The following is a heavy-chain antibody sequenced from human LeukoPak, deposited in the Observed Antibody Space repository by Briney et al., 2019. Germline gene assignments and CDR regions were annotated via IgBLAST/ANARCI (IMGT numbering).Heavy chain of an antibody. D-gene: IGHD2/OR15-2a*01. J-gene: IGHJ4*02. CDR2: IFYSGTT. CDR1: GGSFSGYY. CDR3: ARHQLRGFLDDN. Sequence: SETLSLTCAVYGGSFSGYYWSWIRQPPGKGLEWIGCIFYSGTTNYNPSLQSRVSISIDTSKKQFSLKLTSVTAADTAVYYCARHQLRGFLDDNWGQGTLVTVSS. V-gene: IGHV4-59*08.